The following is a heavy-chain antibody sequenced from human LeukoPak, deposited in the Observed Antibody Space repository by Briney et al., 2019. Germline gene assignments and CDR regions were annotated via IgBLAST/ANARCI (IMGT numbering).Heavy chain of an antibody. D-gene: IGHD4-23*01. J-gene: IGHJ5*02. V-gene: IGHV4-39*01. CDR3: ARLHYGGIRGWFDP. CDR1: GGSISSSSYY. Sequence: SETLSLTCTVSGGSISSSSYYWGWSRQPPGKGLEWIGSIYYSGSTYYNPSLKSRVTISVDTSKNQFSLKLSSVTAADTAVYYCARLHYGGIRGWFDPWGQGTLVTVSS. CDR2: IYYSGST.